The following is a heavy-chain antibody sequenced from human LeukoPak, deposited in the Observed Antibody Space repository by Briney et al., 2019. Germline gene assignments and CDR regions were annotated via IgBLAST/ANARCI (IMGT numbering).Heavy chain of an antibody. CDR2: IWYDGSNK. CDR3: ARDITMVRGVTPLNYYYYYGMDV. V-gene: IGHV3-33*01. CDR1: GFTFSSYG. D-gene: IGHD3-10*01. J-gene: IGHJ6*02. Sequence: PGGPLRLSCAASGFTFSSYGMHWVRQAPGKGLEWVAVIWYDGSNKYYADSVKGRFTISRDNSKNTLYLQMNSLRAEDTAVYYCARDITMVRGVTPLNYYYYYGMDVWGQGTTVTVSS.